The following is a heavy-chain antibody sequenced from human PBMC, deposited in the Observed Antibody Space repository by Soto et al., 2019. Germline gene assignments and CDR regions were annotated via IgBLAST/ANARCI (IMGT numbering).Heavy chain of an antibody. J-gene: IGHJ5*02. CDR3: VRRHVSATGIDWFDP. CDR2: INAANGDT. D-gene: IGHD6-13*01. V-gene: IGHV1-3*01. CDR1: GYTFTSYG. Sequence: SVKVSCXASGYTFTSYGIHWVRQAPGQRLEWMGWINAANGDTKYSPKFQGRVTITRDTSASTAYMELSSLRSEDTAVYYCVRRHVSATGIDWFDPWGQGTLVTVS.